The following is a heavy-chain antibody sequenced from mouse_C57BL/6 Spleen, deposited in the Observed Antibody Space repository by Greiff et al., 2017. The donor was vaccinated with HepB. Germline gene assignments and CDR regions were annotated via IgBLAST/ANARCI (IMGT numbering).Heavy chain of an antibody. Sequence: EVQGVESGGGLVKPGGSLKLSCAASGFTFSSYTMSWVRQTPEKRLEWVATISGGGGNTYYPDSVKGRFTISRDNAKNTLYLQMSSLRSEDTALYYCARRNPLDGYYDYWGQGTTLTVSS. V-gene: IGHV5-9*01. J-gene: IGHJ2*01. CDR3: ARRNPLDGYYDY. CDR2: ISGGGGNT. D-gene: IGHD2-3*01. CDR1: GFTFSSYT.